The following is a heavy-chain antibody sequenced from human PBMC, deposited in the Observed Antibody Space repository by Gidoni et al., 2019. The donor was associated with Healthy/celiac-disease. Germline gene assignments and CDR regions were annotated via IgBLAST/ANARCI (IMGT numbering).Heavy chain of an antibody. D-gene: IGHD5-12*01. CDR1: GGSFSGYY. CDR2: INHSGST. J-gene: IGHJ6*02. V-gene: IGHV4-34*01. Sequence: QVQLQQWGAGLLKPSETLSLTCAVYGGSFSGYYWSWIRQPPGKGLEWIGEINHSGSTNYNPSLKSRVTISVDTSKNQFSLKLSSVTAADTAVYYCARRGRGYSGYDWPYYYYYGMDVWGQGTTVTVSS. CDR3: ARRGRGYSGYDWPYYYYYGMDV.